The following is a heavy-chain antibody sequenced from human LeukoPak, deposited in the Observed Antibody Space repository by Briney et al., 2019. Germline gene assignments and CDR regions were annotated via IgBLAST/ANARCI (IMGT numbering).Heavy chain of an antibody. Sequence: PGGSLRLSCAASGFTFDDYGMTWVRQAPGKGLEWVSGINWYGGTTGYADSVRGRFTISRDNAKNSLYLQMNSLRAEDTALYYCARANFEGSGGAYYYYYLDVWGKGTTVTVSS. J-gene: IGHJ6*03. CDR3: ARANFEGSGGAYYYYYLDV. V-gene: IGHV3-20*04. D-gene: IGHD3-9*01. CDR1: GFTFDDYG. CDR2: INWYGGTT.